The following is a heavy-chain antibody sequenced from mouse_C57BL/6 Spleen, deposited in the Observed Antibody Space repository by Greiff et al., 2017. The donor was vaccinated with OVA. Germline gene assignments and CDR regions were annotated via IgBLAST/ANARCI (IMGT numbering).Heavy chain of an antibody. CDR3: TTNYYGSGAY. CDR1: GFTIKDDY. J-gene: IGHJ3*01. V-gene: IGHV14-4*01. D-gene: IGHD1-1*01. Sequence: EVQLQQSGAELVRPGASVKLSCTASGFTIKDDYMHWVKQRPEQGLEWIGWIDPENGDTEYASKFQGKATITADTSSNTAYLQLSSLTSEDTAVYYCTTNYYGSGAYWGQGTLVTVAA. CDR2: IDPENGDT.